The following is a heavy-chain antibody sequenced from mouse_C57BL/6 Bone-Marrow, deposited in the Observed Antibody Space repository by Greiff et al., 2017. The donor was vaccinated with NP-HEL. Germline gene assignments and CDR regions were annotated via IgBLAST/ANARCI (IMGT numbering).Heavy chain of an antibody. V-gene: IGHV5-9-1*02. Sequence: EVKVEESGEGLVKPGGSLKLSCAASGFTFSSYAMSWVRQTPEKRLEWVAYISSGGDYIYYVDTVKGRFTISRDNARNTLYLQMSSLKSEDTAMYYCTRGYYGSRAWFAYWGQGTLVTVSA. CDR3: TRGYYGSRAWFAY. J-gene: IGHJ3*01. CDR2: ISSGGDYI. CDR1: GFTFSSYA. D-gene: IGHD1-1*01.